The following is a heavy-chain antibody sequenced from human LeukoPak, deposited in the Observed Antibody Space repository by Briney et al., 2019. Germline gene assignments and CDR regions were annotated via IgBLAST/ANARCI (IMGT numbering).Heavy chain of an antibody. CDR2: IYYSGST. Sequence: SETLSLTCAVYGGSISSSSYYWGWIRQPPGKGLEWIGSIYYSGSTYYNPSLKSRVTISVDTSKNQFSLKLSSVTAADTAVYYCARRAAKRGTAFDYWGQGTLVTVSS. D-gene: IGHD7-27*01. CDR3: ARRAAKRGTAFDY. CDR1: GGSISSSSYY. J-gene: IGHJ4*02. V-gene: IGHV4-39*01.